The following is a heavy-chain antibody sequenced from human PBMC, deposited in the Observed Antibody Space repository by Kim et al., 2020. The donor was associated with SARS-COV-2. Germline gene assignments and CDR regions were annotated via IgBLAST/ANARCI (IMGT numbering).Heavy chain of an antibody. D-gene: IGHD3-10*01. J-gene: IGHJ6*02. CDR1: GGSISSGDYY. V-gene: IGHV4-30-4*01. Sequence: TLSLTCTVSGGSISSGDYYWSWIRQPPGKGLEWIGYIYYSGSTYYNPSLKSRVTISVDTSKNQFSLKLSSVTAADTAVYYCARDTMVRGDYPYYYYYGMDVWGQGTTVTVSS. CDR2: IYYSGST. CDR3: ARDTMVRGDYPYYYYYGMDV.